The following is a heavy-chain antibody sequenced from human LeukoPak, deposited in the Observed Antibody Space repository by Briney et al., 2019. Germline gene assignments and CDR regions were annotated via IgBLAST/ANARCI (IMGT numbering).Heavy chain of an antibody. Sequence: SETLSLTCTVSGGSISSYYWSWIRQPAGKGLEWIGRIYTSGSTNYNPSLKSRVTISVDKSKNQFSLKLSSVTAADTAVYYCARDLGYYDSSGYYSVRYSDYWGQGTLVTVSS. J-gene: IGHJ4*02. CDR1: GGSISSYY. CDR2: IYTSGST. V-gene: IGHV4-4*07. D-gene: IGHD3-22*01. CDR3: ARDLGYYDSSGYYSVRYSDY.